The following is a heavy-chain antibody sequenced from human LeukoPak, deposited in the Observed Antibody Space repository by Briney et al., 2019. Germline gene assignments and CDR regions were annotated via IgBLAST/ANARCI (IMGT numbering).Heavy chain of an antibody. CDR2: ISYDGSNK. CDR1: GFTFSSYA. J-gene: IGHJ4*02. V-gene: IGHV3-30-3*01. CDR3: AKEQTTEELGFDY. D-gene: IGHD4-17*01. Sequence: QTGGPLRLSCAASGFTFSSYAMHWVRQAPGKGLEWVAVISYDGSNKYYADSVKGRFTISRDNSKNTLYLQMNSLRAEDTAVYYCAKEQTTEELGFDYWGQGTLVTVSS.